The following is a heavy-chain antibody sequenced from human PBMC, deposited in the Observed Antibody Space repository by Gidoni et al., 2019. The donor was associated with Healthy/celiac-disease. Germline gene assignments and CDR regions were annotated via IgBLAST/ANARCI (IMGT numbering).Heavy chain of an antibody. CDR1: GGTFSSYA. Sequence: QVQLVQSGAEVKKPGSSVKVSCKASGGTFSSYAISWVRQAPGQGLEWMGGIIPIFGTANYAQKFQGRVTITADESTSTAYMELSSLRSEDTAVYYCARPIVVVPAASFARRRAHYGMDVWGQGTTVTVSS. D-gene: IGHD2-2*01. J-gene: IGHJ6*02. V-gene: IGHV1-69*01. CDR3: ARPIVVVPAASFARRRAHYGMDV. CDR2: IIPIFGTA.